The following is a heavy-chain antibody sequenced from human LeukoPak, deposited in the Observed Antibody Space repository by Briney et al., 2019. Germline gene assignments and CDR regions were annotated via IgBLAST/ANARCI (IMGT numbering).Heavy chain of an antibody. Sequence: PGGSLRLSCAASGFTFSSYAMSWVRQAPGKGLEWVSAISGSGGSTYYADSVKGRFTISRDNSKNTLYLQMNSLRAEDTAVYYCARGKGIAVAGSFDSWGQGTLVTVSS. CDR1: GFTFSSYA. CDR3: ARGKGIAVAGSFDS. CDR2: ISGSGGST. V-gene: IGHV3-23*01. J-gene: IGHJ5*01. D-gene: IGHD6-19*01.